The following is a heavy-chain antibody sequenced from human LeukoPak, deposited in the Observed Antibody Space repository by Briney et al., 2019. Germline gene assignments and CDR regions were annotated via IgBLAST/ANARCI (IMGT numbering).Heavy chain of an antibody. V-gene: IGHV4-4*07. Sequence: SETLSLTCTVSGGSTINYFRSWIRQPAGXGLEWIGHIYSSGTTHYNPSLNNRVTISLDTSKSQFSLHLNSVTAADTAVYYCARAEGSGSGAYTLDYWGQGILVTVSS. CDR2: IYSSGTT. D-gene: IGHD3-10*01. J-gene: IGHJ4*02. CDR3: ARAEGSGSGAYTLDY. CDR1: GGSTINYF.